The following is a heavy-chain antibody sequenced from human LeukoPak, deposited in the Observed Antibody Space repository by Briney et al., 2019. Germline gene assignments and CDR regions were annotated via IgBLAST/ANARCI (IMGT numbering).Heavy chain of an antibody. CDR2: ISSGSDYI. D-gene: IGHD1-1*01. CDR3: ASGMGRTAFDI. J-gene: IGHJ3*02. V-gene: IGHV3-21*01. Sequence: GGSLRLSCAASGFTFRTYSMNWVRQAPGKGLEWVSAISSGSDYIYYADSVKGRFTISRDNAKNSLYLQMDSLRAEDTAVYYCASGMGRTAFDIWGQGTVVTVSS. CDR1: GFTFRTYS.